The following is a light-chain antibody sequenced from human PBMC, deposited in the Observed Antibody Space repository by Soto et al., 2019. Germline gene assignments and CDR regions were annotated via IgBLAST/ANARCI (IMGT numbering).Light chain of an antibody. CDR2: DAS. CDR3: QQYDKGPPIT. J-gene: IGKJ5*01. V-gene: IGKV3D-15*01. Sequence: TQYPGTLYLSQGERATLSCRAIQSVGSNLAWYQQKPGQAPRLLVYDASTRDTGIPARFSGSGSGTEFTLTISSLESEDFAVYSCQQYDKGPPITFGQGTRLE. CDR1: QSVGSN.